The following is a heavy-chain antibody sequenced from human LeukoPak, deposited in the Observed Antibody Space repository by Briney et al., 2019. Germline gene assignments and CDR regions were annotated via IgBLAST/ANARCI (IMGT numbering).Heavy chain of an antibody. D-gene: IGHD3-10*01. CDR3: AREEDGSECDY. CDR2: ISSSSSYI. Sequence: GGSLRLSCAASGFTFSSYSMNWVRQAPGKGLEWVSSISSSSSYIYYADPVKGRFTISRDNAKNSLYLQMNSLRAEDTAVYYCAREEDGSECDYWGQGTLVTVSS. V-gene: IGHV3-21*01. J-gene: IGHJ4*02. CDR1: GFTFSSYS.